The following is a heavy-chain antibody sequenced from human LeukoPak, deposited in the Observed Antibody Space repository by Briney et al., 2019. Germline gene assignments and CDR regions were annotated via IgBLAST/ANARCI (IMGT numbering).Heavy chain of an antibody. J-gene: IGHJ4*02. Sequence: PSETLSLTCTVSGGSISSYYWSWIRQPAGKGLEWIGRIYTSGSTYYNPSLKSRVTISVDTSKNQFSLKLSSVTAADTAVYYCASGGSSGYYFYWGQGTLVTVSS. CDR3: ASGGSSGYYFY. V-gene: IGHV4-4*07. CDR2: IYTSGST. CDR1: GGSISSYY. D-gene: IGHD3-22*01.